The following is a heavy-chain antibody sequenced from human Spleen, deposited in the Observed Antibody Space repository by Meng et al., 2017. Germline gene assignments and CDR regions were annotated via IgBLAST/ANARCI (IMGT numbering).Heavy chain of an antibody. CDR3: ANFIVATMTFDS. Sequence: VKVSCKASGYTFTDYYMHWVRLAPGQGLEWMGWINPNSGGTNYAHQFQGRVTMTRDTSISTAHMELSRLTSDDTAVYYCANFIVATMTFDSWGQGTLVTVSS. CDR1: GYTFTDYY. D-gene: IGHD5-12*01. V-gene: IGHV1-2*07. J-gene: IGHJ4*02. CDR2: INPNSGGT.